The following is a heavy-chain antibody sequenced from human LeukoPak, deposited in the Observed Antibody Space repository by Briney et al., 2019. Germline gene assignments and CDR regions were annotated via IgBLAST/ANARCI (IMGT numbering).Heavy chain of an antibody. CDR3: AIVMVFGVVITPPFDY. D-gene: IGHD3-3*01. Sequence: SETLSLTCTVSGGSISSSSYYWGWIRQPPGKGLEWIGSIYYSGSTYYNPSFKSRVTISVDTSKNQFSLKLSSVTAADTAVYYCAIVMVFGVVITPPFDYWGQGTLVTVSS. CDR2: IYYSGST. CDR1: GGSISSSSYY. V-gene: IGHV4-39*01. J-gene: IGHJ4*02.